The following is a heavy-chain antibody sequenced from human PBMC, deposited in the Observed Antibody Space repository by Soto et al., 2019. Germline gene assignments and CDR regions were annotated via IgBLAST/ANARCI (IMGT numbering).Heavy chain of an antibody. D-gene: IGHD3-3*01. J-gene: IGHJ4*02. Sequence: GGSLRLSCAASGFTFSSYAMSWVRQAPGKGLEWVSAISGSGGSTYYADSVKGRFTISRDNSKNTLYLQMNSLRAEDTAVYYCAKYGGLRFLEWLDYWGQGTLVTVSS. CDR1: GFTFSSYA. V-gene: IGHV3-23*01. CDR2: ISGSGGST. CDR3: AKYGGLRFLEWLDY.